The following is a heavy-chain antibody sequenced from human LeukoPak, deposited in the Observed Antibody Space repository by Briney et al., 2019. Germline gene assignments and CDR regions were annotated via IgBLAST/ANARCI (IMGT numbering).Heavy chain of an antibody. CDR1: GGSISSGDYY. V-gene: IGHV4-39*07. CDR3: ARIPLFEEQQLVTGGY. J-gene: IGHJ4*02. D-gene: IGHD6-13*01. Sequence: SETLSLTCSVSGGSISSGDYYWSWIRQPPGKGLEWIGSIYYSGSTYYNPSLKSRVTISVDTSKNQFSLKLSSVTAADTAVYYCARIPLFEEQQLVTGGYWGQGTLVTVSS. CDR2: IYYSGST.